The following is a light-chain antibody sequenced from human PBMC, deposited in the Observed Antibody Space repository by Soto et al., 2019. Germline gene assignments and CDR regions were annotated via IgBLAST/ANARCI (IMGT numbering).Light chain of an antibody. CDR2: DAS. CDR1: QGIGKD. J-gene: IGKJ1*01. CDR3: QQRSNWPQT. V-gene: IGKV1-17*01. Sequence: DIQMTQSPPSLSASVGDRVTITCRASQGIGKDLGWYQQKPGKAPKRLIHDASSLESGVPSRFSGSGSGTEFTLTISSLQPEDFAVYYCQQRSNWPQTFGQGTKVDIK.